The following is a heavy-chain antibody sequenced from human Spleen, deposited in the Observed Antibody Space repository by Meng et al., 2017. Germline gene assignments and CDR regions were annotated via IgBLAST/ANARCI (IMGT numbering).Heavy chain of an antibody. Sequence: QLQLQQWRAGLLQPTETLSLTCVVYGASFSVYSWSWIRQPPGKGLEWIGEINHSGSTNYNPSLKSRVTISVDTSKNQFSLKLSSVTAADTAVYYCARKGLGLGFDYWGQGTLVTVSS. CDR2: INHSGST. CDR3: ARKGLGLGFDY. CDR1: GASFSVYS. J-gene: IGHJ4*02. V-gene: IGHV4-34*02. D-gene: IGHD6-19*01.